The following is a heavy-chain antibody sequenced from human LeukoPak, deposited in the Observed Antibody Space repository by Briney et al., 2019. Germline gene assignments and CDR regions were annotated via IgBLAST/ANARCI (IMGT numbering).Heavy chain of an antibody. CDR1: GYTFTSYD. Sequence: ASVKVSCKASGYTFTSYDINWVRQATGQGLEWMGWMNPNSGNTGYAQKFQGRVTMTRNTSISTAYMELSSLRSEDTAVYYCARETLEVTNGYFDYWGQGTLVTVSS. D-gene: IGHD3-3*01. J-gene: IGHJ4*02. V-gene: IGHV1-8*01. CDR2: MNPNSGNT. CDR3: ARETLEVTNGYFDY.